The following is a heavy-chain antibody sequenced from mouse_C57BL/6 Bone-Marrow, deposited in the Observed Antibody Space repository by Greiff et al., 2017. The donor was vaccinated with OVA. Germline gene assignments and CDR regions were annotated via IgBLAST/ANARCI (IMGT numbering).Heavy chain of an antibody. J-gene: IGHJ4*01. Sequence: EVKLVESGGDLVKPGGSLKLSCAASGFTFSSYGMSWVRQTPDKRLEWVATISSGGSYTYYPDSVKGRFTISRDNAKNTLYLQMSSLKSEDTAMYYCARGIYYDYDYAMDYWGQGTSVTVSS. V-gene: IGHV5-6*01. CDR3: ARGIYYDYDYAMDY. CDR2: ISSGGSYT. D-gene: IGHD2-4*01. CDR1: GFTFSSYG.